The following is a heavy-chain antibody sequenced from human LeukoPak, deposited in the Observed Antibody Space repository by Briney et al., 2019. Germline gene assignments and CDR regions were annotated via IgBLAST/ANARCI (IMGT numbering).Heavy chain of an antibody. J-gene: IGHJ4*02. D-gene: IGHD1-1*01. CDR1: GGSISSYY. V-gene: IGHV4-59*01. Sequence: SETLSLTCTVSGGSISSYYWSWIRQPPGKGLEWIGYIYYSGSTNYNPSLKSRVTISVDSSKNQFSLKLSSVTAADTAVYYCAREGVYGIIDYWGQGTLVTVSS. CDR2: IYYSGST. CDR3: AREGVYGIIDY.